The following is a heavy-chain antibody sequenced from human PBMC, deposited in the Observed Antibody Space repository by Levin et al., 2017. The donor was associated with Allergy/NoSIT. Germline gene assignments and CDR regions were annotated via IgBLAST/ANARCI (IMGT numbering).Heavy chain of an antibody. CDR2: IKSMTDGGTT. CDR1: GFSFTNAW. CDR3: RSGDSYYDVSDYNNRLGY. J-gene: IGHJ4*02. Sequence: GGSLRLSCAASGFSFTNAWMSWVRLAPGQGLEWVGHIKSMTDGGTTAYGAAVKGRFTISRDDSKDTLYLYMNSLKTEDTAVYYCRSGDSYYDVSDYNNRLGYWGQGTLVTVSS. V-gene: IGHV3-15*01. D-gene: IGHD3-22*01.